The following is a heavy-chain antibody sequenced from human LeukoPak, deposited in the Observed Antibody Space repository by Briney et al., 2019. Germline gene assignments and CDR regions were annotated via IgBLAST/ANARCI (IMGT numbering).Heavy chain of an antibody. Sequence: KPGETQSLTCTLSGRSISSSSYYWGWIRQPPGKGREWFGSIYYSGSAYYNTSLKSRVAISVDASKNQFSRKLSSVAAADTAVYYCASYGSGSYYWAAFDYWGQGTLVTVSS. V-gene: IGHV4-39*01. CDR1: GRSISSSSYY. J-gene: IGHJ4*02. D-gene: IGHD3-10*01. CDR2: IYYSGSA. CDR3: ASYGSGSYYWAAFDY.